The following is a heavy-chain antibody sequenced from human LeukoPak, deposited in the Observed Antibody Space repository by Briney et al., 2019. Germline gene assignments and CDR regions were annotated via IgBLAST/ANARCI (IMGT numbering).Heavy chain of an antibody. CDR1: GGSISSNNW. CDR2: IYHSGST. CDR3: AREDYYNSGGYYLDY. V-gene: IGHV4-4*02. Sequence: PSGTLSLTCAVSGGSISSNNWWSWVRQPPGKGLEWIGNIYHSGSTNYSPSLKSRVTISVDTSKNQFSLKLSSVTAADTAVYFCAREDYYNSGGYYLDYWGQGTLVTVSS. D-gene: IGHD3-22*01. J-gene: IGHJ4*02.